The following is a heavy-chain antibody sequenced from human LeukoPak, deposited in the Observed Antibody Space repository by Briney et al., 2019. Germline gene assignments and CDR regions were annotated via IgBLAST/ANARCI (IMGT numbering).Heavy chain of an antibody. V-gene: IGHV5-51*01. D-gene: IGHD3-22*01. J-gene: IGHJ4*02. Sequence: GESLKISCKASGYTFTTYWIGWVRQMPGKGLEWMGIIYPLNSDTRYSPSFQGQVTISADKSISTAYLQWSSLKASDTAMYYCARLGDSSGYYYDRSFDYWGQGTLVTVSS. CDR1: GYTFTTYW. CDR2: IYPLNSDT. CDR3: ARLGDSSGYYYDRSFDY.